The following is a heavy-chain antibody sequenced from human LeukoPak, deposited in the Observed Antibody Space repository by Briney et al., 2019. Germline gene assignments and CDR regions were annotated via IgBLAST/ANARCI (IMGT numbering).Heavy chain of an antibody. Sequence: SETLSLTCTVSGGSISSCYWSWIRQPAGKGLEWIGRIHTSGSTNYNPSLKSRVTMSVDTSKNQFSLKLSSVTAADTAVYYCARDDVGATQLLRFGSWGQGTLVTVSS. CDR2: IHTSGST. CDR1: GGSISSCY. CDR3: ARDDVGATQLLRFGS. J-gene: IGHJ5*01. D-gene: IGHD1-26*01. V-gene: IGHV4-4*07.